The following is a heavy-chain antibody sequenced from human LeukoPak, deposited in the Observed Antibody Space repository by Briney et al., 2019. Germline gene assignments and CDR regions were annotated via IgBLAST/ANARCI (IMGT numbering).Heavy chain of an antibody. J-gene: IGHJ4*02. V-gene: IGHV4-34*01. CDR3: ARRVAARRILGY. D-gene: IGHD6-6*01. CDR2: INHSGST. CDR1: GGSFSGYY. Sequence: SETLSLTCAVYGGSFSGYYWSWIRQPPGKGLEWIGEINHSGSTNYNPSLKSRVTISVDTSKNQFSLKLSSVTAADTAVYYCARRVAARRILGYWGQGTLVTVSS.